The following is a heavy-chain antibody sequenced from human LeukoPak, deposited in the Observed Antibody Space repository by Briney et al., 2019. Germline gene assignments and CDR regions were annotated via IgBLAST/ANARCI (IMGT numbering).Heavy chain of an antibody. V-gene: IGHV1-8*02. CDR3: ARATWELLLYYYYYMDV. CDR1: GYTFTSYG. J-gene: IGHJ6*03. D-gene: IGHD1-26*01. Sequence: ASVKVSCKASGYTFTSYGISWVRQAPGQGLEWMGWMNPNSGNTGYAQKFQGRVTMTRNTSISTAYMELSSLRSEDTAVYYCARATWELLLYYYYYMDVWGKGTTVTVSS. CDR2: MNPNSGNT.